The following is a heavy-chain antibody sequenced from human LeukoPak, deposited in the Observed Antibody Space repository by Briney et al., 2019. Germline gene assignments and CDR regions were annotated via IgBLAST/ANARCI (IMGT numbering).Heavy chain of an antibody. CDR2: ISAYNGNT. CDR1: GYTFTSYG. D-gene: IGHD4-17*01. CDR3: ARGSGYGDYGSAFDI. J-gene: IGHJ3*02. Sequence: ASVKVSCKASGYTFTSYGIIWVRQAPGQGLEWMGWISAYNGNTNYAQKLQGRVTMTTDTSTSTAYMELRSLRSDDTAVYYCARGSGYGDYGSAFDIRGQGTMVTVSS. V-gene: IGHV1-18*01.